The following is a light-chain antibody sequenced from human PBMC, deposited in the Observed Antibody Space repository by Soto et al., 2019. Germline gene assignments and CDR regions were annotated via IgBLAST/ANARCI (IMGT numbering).Light chain of an antibody. Sequence: QSALTQPPSASGSPGQSVTISCTGTSSDVGAYIYVSWYQHHPGKAPKLIIYEASKRPSGVPDRFSGSKSGDTASLTVSGLQAEDEADYYCGSYAGGNNPYVFGTGTQLTVL. CDR2: EAS. CDR3: GSYAGGNNPYV. V-gene: IGLV2-8*01. CDR1: SSDVGAYIY. J-gene: IGLJ1*01.